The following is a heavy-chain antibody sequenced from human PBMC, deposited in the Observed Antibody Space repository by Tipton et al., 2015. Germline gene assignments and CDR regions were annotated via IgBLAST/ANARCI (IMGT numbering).Heavy chain of an antibody. J-gene: IGHJ4*02. CDR3: ARARGRHGGLLDS. CDR1: GGSFTGYY. V-gene: IGHV4-34*01. Sequence: TLSLTCDVYGGSFTGYYGTWIRQPPGKGLEWIGEINHSGRTNYNPSLKSRVTISVDTSKSQFSLKLTSVTAADTAMYYCARARGRHGGLLDSWGQGTLVIVSS. CDR2: INHSGRT. D-gene: IGHD4-23*01.